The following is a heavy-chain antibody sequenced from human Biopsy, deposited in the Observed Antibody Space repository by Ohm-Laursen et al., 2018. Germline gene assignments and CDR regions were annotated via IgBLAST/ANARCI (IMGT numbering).Heavy chain of an antibody. D-gene: IGHD1-26*01. CDR2: IYHSGTT. Sequence: QTLSLTCTVSGVSISVDGYYWAWIRQLPGKGLDWIGYIYHSGTTYYNPSLKSRLTMSVDTSKNEFSLRLRSVTAADTAVYFCATFRASWDTTQGGDYWGQGTLVTVSS. V-gene: IGHV4-31*03. J-gene: IGHJ4*02. CDR1: GVSISVDGYY. CDR3: ATFRASWDTTQGGDY.